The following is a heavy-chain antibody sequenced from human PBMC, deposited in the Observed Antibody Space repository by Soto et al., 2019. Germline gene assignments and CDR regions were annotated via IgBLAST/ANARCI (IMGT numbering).Heavy chain of an antibody. Sequence: PGESLKISCKGSGYSFTSYWIGWVRQMPGKGLEWMGIIYPGDSDTRYSPSFQGQVTISADKSISTAYLQWSSLKASDTAMYYCARHLISTYYDILTPYGSHTRDYGMDVWGQGTTVTASS. CDR3: ARHLISTYYDILTPYGSHTRDYGMDV. D-gene: IGHD3-9*01. CDR2: IYPGDSDT. V-gene: IGHV5-51*01. CDR1: GYSFTSYW. J-gene: IGHJ6*02.